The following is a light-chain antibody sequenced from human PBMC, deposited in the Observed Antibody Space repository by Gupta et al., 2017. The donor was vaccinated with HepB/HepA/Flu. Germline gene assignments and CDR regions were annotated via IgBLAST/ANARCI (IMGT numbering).Light chain of an antibody. CDR3: QQDGSSPFS. CDR1: QSVSSSY. J-gene: IGKJ2*03. V-gene: IGKV3-20*01. CDR2: GAS. Sequence: EIVLTQSPGTLSLSPGERATLSCRASQSVSSSYLAWYQQKPGQAPRLLIYGASSRATGIPDRFSGSGSGTDFTFTISRLEPEDFAVYYCQQDGSSPFSFGQGTKLEIK.